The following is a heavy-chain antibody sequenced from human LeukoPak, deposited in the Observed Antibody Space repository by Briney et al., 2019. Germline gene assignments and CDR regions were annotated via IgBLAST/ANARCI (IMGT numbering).Heavy chain of an antibody. J-gene: IGHJ4*02. CDR3: VKEGTPYVSSYFDY. CDR1: GFTFSPYG. V-gene: IGHV3-30*18. CDR2: ISHDGSLN. D-gene: IGHD6-6*01. Sequence: GGSLRLSCAASGFTFSPYGMNWVRQAPGKGLEWVAVISHDGSLNYCADSVTGRFTISRDNPRNMLYLRMNSLRADDTAVYYCVKEGTPYVSSYFDYWGQGTLVTVSS.